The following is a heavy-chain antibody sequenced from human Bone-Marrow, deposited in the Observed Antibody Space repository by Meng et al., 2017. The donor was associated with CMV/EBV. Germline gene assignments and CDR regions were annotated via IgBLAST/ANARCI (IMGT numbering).Heavy chain of an antibody. D-gene: IGHD5-18*01. CDR3: ARHPSTYSYGYFGDY. Sequence: SGYSFTNSWIGWVRQMPGKGLEWMGRIDPSDSYTRYSPSFQGHVTFSADKSINTAYLQWSSLKASDTAMYYCARHPSTYSYGYFGDYWGQGTLVTISS. V-gene: IGHV5-10-1*01. J-gene: IGHJ4*02. CDR2: IDPSDSYT. CDR1: GYSFTNSW.